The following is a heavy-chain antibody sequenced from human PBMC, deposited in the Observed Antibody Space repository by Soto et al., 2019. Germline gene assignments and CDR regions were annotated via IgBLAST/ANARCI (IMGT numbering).Heavy chain of an antibody. Sequence: GGSLRLSCAASGFTFSDYYMSWFRQAPGKGLEWISYISTSGSHTNYTDSVKGRFTISRDNALNTLYLRMNSLRADDTAVYYCVLWQKGDYWGHGALVTVSS. J-gene: IGHJ4*01. CDR3: VLWQKGDY. CDR2: ISTSGSHT. CDR1: GFTFSDYY. V-gene: IGHV3-11*06. D-gene: IGHD2-21*01.